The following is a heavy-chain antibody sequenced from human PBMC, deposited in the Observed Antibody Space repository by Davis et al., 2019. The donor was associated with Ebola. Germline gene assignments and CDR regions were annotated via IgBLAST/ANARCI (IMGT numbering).Heavy chain of an antibody. CDR1: GAAFSSFG. V-gene: IGHV1-69*13. CDR3: AGRRYTYSFNFFDY. D-gene: IGHD5-18*01. CDR2: ILPMFDTV. Sequence: AASVKVSCKASGAAFSSFGLSWVRQAPGQGLEWMGGILPMFDTVNYAQKFQDRVTITADESTSTVYMELNSLRSEDTAVYFCAGRRYTYSFNFFDYWGQETLVAVSS. J-gene: IGHJ4*02.